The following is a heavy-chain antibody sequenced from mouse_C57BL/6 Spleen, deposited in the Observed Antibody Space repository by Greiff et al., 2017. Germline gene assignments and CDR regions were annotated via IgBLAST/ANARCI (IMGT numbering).Heavy chain of an antibody. Sequence: QVQLQQPGAELVMPGASVKLSCKASGYTFTSYWMHWVKQRPGQGLEWIGEIDPSDSYTNYNQKFKGKSTLTVDKSSSTAYMQLSSLTSEDSAVYYCAKVKVSAYYAMDYWGQGTSGTVSS. D-gene: IGHD1-3*01. V-gene: IGHV1-69*01. CDR1: GYTFTSYW. J-gene: IGHJ4*01. CDR3: AKVKVSAYYAMDY. CDR2: IDPSDSYT.